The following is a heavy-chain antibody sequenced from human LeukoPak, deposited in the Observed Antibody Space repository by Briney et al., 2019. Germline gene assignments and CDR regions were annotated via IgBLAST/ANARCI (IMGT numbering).Heavy chain of an antibody. CDR3: TRVLGIAAAEGVDP. Sequence: GGSLRLSCTASGFTFGDYAMSWFRQAPGKGLEWVGFIRSKAYGGTTEYAASVKGRFTISRDDSKSIAYLQMNSLKTEDTAVYYCTRVLGIAAAEGVDPWGQGTLVTVSS. CDR1: GFTFGDYA. CDR2: IRSKAYGGTT. V-gene: IGHV3-49*03. J-gene: IGHJ5*02. D-gene: IGHD6-13*01.